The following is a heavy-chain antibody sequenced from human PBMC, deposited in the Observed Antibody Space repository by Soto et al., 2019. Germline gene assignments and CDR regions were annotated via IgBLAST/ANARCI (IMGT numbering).Heavy chain of an antibody. J-gene: IGHJ4*02. Sequence: KVSCKGSGYSFSNSWIAWVRQMPGKGLEWMGIIYPGDSETRYSPSFHGQVTISADKSINTAYLQWSSLKASDTAMYYCARHGVYSSSEFWGQGTLVTVSS. CDR1: GYSFSNSW. D-gene: IGHD6-19*01. CDR3: ARHGVYSSSEF. V-gene: IGHV5-51*01. CDR2: IYPGDSET.